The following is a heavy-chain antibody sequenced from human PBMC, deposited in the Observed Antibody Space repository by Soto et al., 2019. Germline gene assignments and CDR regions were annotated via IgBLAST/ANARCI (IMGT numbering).Heavy chain of an antibody. V-gene: IGHV1-18*01. J-gene: IGHJ6*03. CDR3: AREAYSGYDFLFTFGSYYYYYYRAV. Sequence: GASVKVSCKASGYTFTSYGISWVRQAPGQGLGWMGWISAYNGNTNYAQKLQGRVTMTTDTSTSTAYMELRSLRSDDTAVYYCAREAYSGYDFLFTFGSYYYYYYRAVWGKGTTVTVSS. CDR1: GYTFTSYG. CDR2: ISAYNGNT. D-gene: IGHD5-12*01.